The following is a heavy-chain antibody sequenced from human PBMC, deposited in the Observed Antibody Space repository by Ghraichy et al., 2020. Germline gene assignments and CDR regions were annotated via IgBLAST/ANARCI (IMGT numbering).Heavy chain of an antibody. CDR1: GVSISTYY. J-gene: IGHJ5*02. V-gene: IGHV4-59*01. CDR3: ARDWGSSSSGGLGP. D-gene: IGHD6-6*01. Sequence: SETLSLTCSVSGVSISTYYWSWIRQPPGKGLEWIGYIYDSGSTKYKPSLKSRVAISVDRSKNQLSLKLTSVTAADTAVYFCARDWGSSSSGGLGPWGQGTLVTV. CDR2: IYDSGST.